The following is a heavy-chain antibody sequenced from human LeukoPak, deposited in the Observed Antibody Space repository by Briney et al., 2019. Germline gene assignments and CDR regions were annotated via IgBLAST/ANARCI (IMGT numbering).Heavy chain of an antibody. CDR3: MSMSFSSSWDY. CDR1: GFTFSMYW. J-gene: IGHJ4*02. D-gene: IGHD6-13*01. CDR2: ISGSGGTP. Sequence: GGSLRLSCAASGFTFSMYWMSWVRQAPGKGLEWVSGISGSGGTPYYADSVKGRFTISRDNSKSTLYLQMNSLRVEDTAVYYCMSMSFSSSWDYWGQGTLVTVSS. V-gene: IGHV3-23*01.